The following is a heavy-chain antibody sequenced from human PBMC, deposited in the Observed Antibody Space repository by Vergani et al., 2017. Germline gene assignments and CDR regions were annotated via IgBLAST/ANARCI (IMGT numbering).Heavy chain of an antibody. V-gene: IGHV3-30-3*01. CDR1: GFTFSSYA. D-gene: IGHD3-3*01. CDR2: ISYDGSNK. Sequence: QVQLVESGGGVVQPGRSLRLSCAASGFTFSSYAMHWVRQAPGKGLEWVAVISYDGSNKYYADSVKGRFTISRDNAKNTLYLQMNSLRAEDTAVYYCARDSGGGYDFWSGYYTPYYYYMDVWGKGTTVTVSS. CDR3: ARDSGGGYDFWSGYYTPYYYYMDV. J-gene: IGHJ6*03.